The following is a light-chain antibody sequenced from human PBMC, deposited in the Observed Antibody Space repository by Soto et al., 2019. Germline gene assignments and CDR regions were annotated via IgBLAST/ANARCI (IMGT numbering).Light chain of an antibody. Sequence: EIVLTQSPATLSLSPGERATLSCRASQSVSSYLAWYQQQPGQAPRLLIYDASNRATGIPARFGGSGSGTDFTLTISSLEPEYFAVYYCQQRSNWPPYTGGQGTKLEIK. CDR2: DAS. CDR3: QQRSNWPPYT. V-gene: IGKV3-11*01. J-gene: IGKJ2*01. CDR1: QSVSSY.